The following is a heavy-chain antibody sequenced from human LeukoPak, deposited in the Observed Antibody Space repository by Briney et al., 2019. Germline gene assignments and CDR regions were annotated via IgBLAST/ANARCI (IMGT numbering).Heavy chain of an antibody. V-gene: IGHV3-53*01. CDR2: IYSGGST. CDR3: AKVRGVDDYYYGMDV. J-gene: IGHJ6*02. D-gene: IGHD3-10*01. Sequence: GGSLRLSCAASGFTVSSNYMSWVRQAPGKGLEWVSVIYSGGSTYYADSVKGRFTISRDNSKNTLYLQMNSLRAEDTAVYYCAKVRGVDDYYYGMDVWGQGTTVTVSS. CDR1: GFTVSSNY.